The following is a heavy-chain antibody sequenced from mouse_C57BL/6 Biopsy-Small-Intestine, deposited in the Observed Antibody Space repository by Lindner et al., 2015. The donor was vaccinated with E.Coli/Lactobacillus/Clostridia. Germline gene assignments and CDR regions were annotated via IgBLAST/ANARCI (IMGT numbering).Heavy chain of an antibody. V-gene: IGHV1-7*01. D-gene: IGHD4-1*01. CDR3: ARGDWDEGSFDV. Sequence: VQLQESGAELAKPGASVKLSCKASGYTFTNYWMHWVKWRPGQGLEWIGFINPSNAYTKYDQKFKDKATLTADTSSSTAYMQLSSLTSEDSAVYYCARGDWDEGSFDVWGTGTTVTVSS. J-gene: IGHJ1*03. CDR2: INPSNAYT. CDR1: GYTFTNYW.